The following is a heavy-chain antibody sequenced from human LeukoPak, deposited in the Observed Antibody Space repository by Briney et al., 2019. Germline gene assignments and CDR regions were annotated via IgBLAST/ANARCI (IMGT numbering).Heavy chain of an antibody. CDR2: ISGSGGST. V-gene: IGHV3-23*01. CDR3: AKLLSAVPAANVDY. D-gene: IGHD2-2*01. J-gene: IGHJ4*02. CDR1: GFTFSSYA. Sequence: GGSLRLSCAASGFTFSSYAMSWVRQAPGKGLEWVSAISGSGGSTYYADSVKGRFTTSRDNSKNTLYLQMNSLRAEDTAVYYCAKLLSAVPAANVDYWGQGTLVTVSS.